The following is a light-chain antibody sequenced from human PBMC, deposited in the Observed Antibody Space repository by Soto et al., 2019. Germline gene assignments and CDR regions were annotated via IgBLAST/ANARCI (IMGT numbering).Light chain of an antibody. J-gene: IGKJ5*01. CDR1: QTGLTN. CDR3: QQYNSWPPIT. Sequence: EIGMTQSPSTLSRSAGERATLSCRASQTGLTNLAWYQQKPVQAPRLLIYGAFTRATGVPARFSGSGSGTEFTLTISSLQSEDFAVYYCQQYNSWPPITFGQGTRLEIK. CDR2: GAF. V-gene: IGKV3-15*01.